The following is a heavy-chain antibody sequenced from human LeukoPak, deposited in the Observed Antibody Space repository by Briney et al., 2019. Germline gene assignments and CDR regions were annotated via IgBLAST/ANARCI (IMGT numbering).Heavy chain of an antibody. J-gene: IGHJ4*02. CDR2: ISTDGGGT. D-gene: IGHD3-10*01. CDR3: ARYGSGSYYHY. CDR1: GFTFSDYA. V-gene: IGHV3-64*01. Sequence: GGSLRLSCAASGFTFSDYAMHWVRQAPGRGLEYVSAISTDGGGTYYVNSVKGRFTISRDNSKNTLYLQMGSLRAEDMAVYYCARYGSGSYYHYWGQGTLVTVSS.